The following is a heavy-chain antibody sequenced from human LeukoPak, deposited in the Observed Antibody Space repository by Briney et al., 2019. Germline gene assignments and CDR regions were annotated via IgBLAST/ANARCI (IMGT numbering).Heavy chain of an antibody. CDR2: ISYDGSNK. V-gene: IGHV3-30*18. D-gene: IGHD6-19*01. CDR3: AKPAVAGTGFDY. CDR1: GFTFSGYG. Sequence: GGSLRLSCAASGFTFSGYGMHWVRQAPGKGLEWVAVISYDGSNKYYADSVKGRFTISRDNSKNTLYLQMNSLRAEDTAVYYCAKPAVAGTGFDYWGQGTLVTVSS. J-gene: IGHJ4*02.